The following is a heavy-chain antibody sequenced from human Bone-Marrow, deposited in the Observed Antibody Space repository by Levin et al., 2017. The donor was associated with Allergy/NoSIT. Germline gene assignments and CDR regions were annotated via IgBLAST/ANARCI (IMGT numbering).Heavy chain of an antibody. V-gene: IGHV3-73*01. Sequence: GGSLRLSCEASGFTFSGSAMYWVRQASGKGLEWVGRIRSKANNYATEYAASVKGRFTISRDDSKNTAYLQMDSLKTEDTAVYFCTRHVETADPERDCSNGVCYTDYWGQGTLVTVSS. CDR1: GFTFSGSA. CDR2: IRSKANNYAT. D-gene: IGHD2-8*01. CDR3: TRHVETADPERDCSNGVCYTDY. J-gene: IGHJ4*02.